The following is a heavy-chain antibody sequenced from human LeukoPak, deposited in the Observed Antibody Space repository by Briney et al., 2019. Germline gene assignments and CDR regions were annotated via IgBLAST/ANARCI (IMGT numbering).Heavy chain of an antibody. CDR3: VRDFDY. Sequence: GGSLRLSCAASGLTFSTYWMGWVRQAPEKGLEWVATIEQDGTKKYYVDSVKGRFTISRDNAKNSLYLQMNSLRADDAAVYYCVRDFDYWGQGILVTVSS. CDR2: IEQDGTKK. V-gene: IGHV3-7*01. CDR1: GLTFSTYW. J-gene: IGHJ4*02.